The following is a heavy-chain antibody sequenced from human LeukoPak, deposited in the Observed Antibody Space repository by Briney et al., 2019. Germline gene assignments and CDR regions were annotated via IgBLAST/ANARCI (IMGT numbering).Heavy chain of an antibody. CDR3: AKDLHNYGLDV. J-gene: IGHJ6*02. CDR1: GFDVSTMW. CDR2: LASDDRT. V-gene: IGHV3-66*02. Sequence: GGSLRLSCAASGFDVSTMWMIWVRQAPGKGLEWISVLASDDRTHYADSVKGRFSISRDNLKNTIYLQMSSLTVEDTALYYCAKDLHNYGLDVWGQGTTVTVSS.